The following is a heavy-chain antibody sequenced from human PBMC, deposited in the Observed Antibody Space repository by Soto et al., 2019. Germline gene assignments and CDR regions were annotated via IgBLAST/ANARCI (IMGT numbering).Heavy chain of an antibody. CDR1: GVSVSSNNAA. J-gene: IGHJ6*02. D-gene: IGHD1-26*01. Sequence: PSQTLSLTCAISGVSVSSNNAAWNWIRQSPSRGLEWLGRTFYRSKWYNDYAVSVKGRITINPDTSKNQFSLQLNSVTPEDTAVYYCEKEGGNHYYYYALDVWGQGTTVTVSS. CDR2: TFYRSKWYN. CDR3: EKEGGNHYYYYALDV. V-gene: IGHV6-1*01.